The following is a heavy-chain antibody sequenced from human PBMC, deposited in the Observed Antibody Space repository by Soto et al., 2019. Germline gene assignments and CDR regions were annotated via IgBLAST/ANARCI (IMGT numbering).Heavy chain of an antibody. V-gene: IGHV1-69*06. Sequence: QVQLVQSGPEVKKPGSSVKVSCKGSGGFNSYSISWVRQAPGQGPEWMGGIIPIFATPTYAQKFQGRVTITADKSTSTAYMELSRLTSEDTAVYYCARGGPVIIPAATNGFDPWGQGTLVSVSS. CDR3: ARGGPVIIPAATNGFDP. CDR2: IIPIFATP. CDR1: GGFNSYS. D-gene: IGHD2-2*01. J-gene: IGHJ5*02.